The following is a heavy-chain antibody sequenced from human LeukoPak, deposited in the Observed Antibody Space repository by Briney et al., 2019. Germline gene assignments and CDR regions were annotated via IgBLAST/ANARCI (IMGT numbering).Heavy chain of an antibody. J-gene: IGHJ4*02. V-gene: IGHV3-21*01. CDR1: GLTFSSYS. CDR2: ISSSSSYI. D-gene: IGHD6-13*01. Sequence: GGSLRLSCAASGLTFSSYSMNWVRQAPGKGLEWVSSISSSSSYIYYADSVKGRFTISRDNAKNSLYLQMNSLRAEDTAVYYCARGGGSSWYGGYFDYWGQGTLVTVSS. CDR3: ARGGGSSWYGGYFDY.